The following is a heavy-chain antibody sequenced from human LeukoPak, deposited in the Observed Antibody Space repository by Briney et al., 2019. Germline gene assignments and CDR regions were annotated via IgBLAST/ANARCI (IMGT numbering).Heavy chain of an antibody. CDR1: GFTFSSYR. CDR3: AREEGGSCYP. Sequence: PGGSLRLSCAASGFTFSSYRMTWVRQAPGKGLEWVSSISSSSSYIYYADSVKGRFTISRDNAKNSLYLQMNSLRAEDTAVYYCAREEGGSCYPWGQGTLVTVSS. V-gene: IGHV3-21*01. J-gene: IGHJ5*02. D-gene: IGHD2-15*01. CDR2: ISSSSSYI.